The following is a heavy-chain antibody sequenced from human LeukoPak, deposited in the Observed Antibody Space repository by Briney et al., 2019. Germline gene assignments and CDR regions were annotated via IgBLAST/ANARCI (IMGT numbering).Heavy chain of an antibody. Sequence: ASVKVSCKASGYIFTNHYMHWVRRAPGRGLEWMGLINPSGSSTLYAEKFRGRIIMTGDMSTATDYMELSSLRSEDTAVYYCARDNSIADRGWWFDPWGQGTLVTVSS. V-gene: IGHV1-46*01. CDR1: GYIFTNHY. D-gene: IGHD4-23*01. CDR3: ARDNSIADRGWWFDP. CDR2: INPSGSST. J-gene: IGHJ5*02.